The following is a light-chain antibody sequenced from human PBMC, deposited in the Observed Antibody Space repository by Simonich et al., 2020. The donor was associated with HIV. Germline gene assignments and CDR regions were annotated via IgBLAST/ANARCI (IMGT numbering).Light chain of an antibody. V-gene: IGKV1-33*01. CDR2: DAS. J-gene: IGKJ4*01. CDR1: QDITKY. CDR3: QQYNNLPLT. Sequence: DIQMTQSPSSLSASVGDRVTITCQARQDITKYLNWYQQKPGRAPKLLFYDASNLETGVPSRFSGSGSGTHFTFTISSLQPEDIATYYCQQYNNLPLTFGGGTKVEIK.